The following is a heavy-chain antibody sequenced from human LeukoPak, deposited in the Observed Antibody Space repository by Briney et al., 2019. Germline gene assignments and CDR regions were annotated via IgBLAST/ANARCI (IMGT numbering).Heavy chain of an antibody. CDR3: NYYGSGSYSTDYYFDY. D-gene: IGHD3-10*01. J-gene: IGHJ4*02. CDR1: GFTFSDYY. CDR2: ISSSGSTI. Sequence: GGSLRLSCAASGFTFSDYYMSWTRQAPGKGLEWVSYISSSGSTIYYADSVKGRFTISRDNAKNSLYLQMNSLRAEDTAVYYCNYYGSGSYSTDYYFDYWGQGTLVTVPS. V-gene: IGHV3-11*01.